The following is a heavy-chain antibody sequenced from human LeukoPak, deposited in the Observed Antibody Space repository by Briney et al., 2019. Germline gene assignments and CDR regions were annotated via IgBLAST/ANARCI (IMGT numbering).Heavy chain of an antibody. V-gene: IGHV1-2*02. CDR2: INPNSGGT. Sequence: ASVKVSCKASGYTFTVYYMHWVRQAPGQGLEWMGWINPNSGGTNYAQKFQGRVTMTRDTSISTAYMEPSRLRSDDTAVYYCARDQGVYCDFWSGYYTFSWFDPWGQGTLVTVSS. D-gene: IGHD3-3*01. CDR3: ARDQGVYCDFWSGYYTFSWFDP. J-gene: IGHJ5*02. CDR1: GYTFTVYY.